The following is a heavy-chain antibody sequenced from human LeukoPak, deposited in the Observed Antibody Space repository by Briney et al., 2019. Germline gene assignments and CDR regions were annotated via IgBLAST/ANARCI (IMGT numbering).Heavy chain of an antibody. V-gene: IGHV4-59*01. CDR2: IYYSGST. Sequence: SETLSLTCTVSGGSISSYYWSWIRQPPGKGLEWIGYIYYSGSTNYNPSLKSRVTISVDTSKNQFSLTLSSVTAADTAVYYCARDLFHPTMVRGVTFYYYYMDVWGKGTTVTVSS. J-gene: IGHJ6*03. CDR3: ARDLFHPTMVRGVTFYYYYMDV. CDR1: GGSISSYY. D-gene: IGHD3-10*01.